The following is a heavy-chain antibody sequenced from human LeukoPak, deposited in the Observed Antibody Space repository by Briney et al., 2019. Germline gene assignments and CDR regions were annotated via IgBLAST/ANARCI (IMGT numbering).Heavy chain of an antibody. Sequence: TSETLSLTCTVSGGSISSSSYYWGWIRQPPGKGLEWIGSIYYSGSTYYNPSLKSRVTISVDTSRNQFSLKLSSVTAADTAVYYCASCEEQWLILYPWGQGTLVTVSS. CDR3: ASCEEQWLILYP. V-gene: IGHV4-39*01. CDR2: IYYSGST. CDR1: GGSISSSSYY. J-gene: IGHJ5*02. D-gene: IGHD6-19*01.